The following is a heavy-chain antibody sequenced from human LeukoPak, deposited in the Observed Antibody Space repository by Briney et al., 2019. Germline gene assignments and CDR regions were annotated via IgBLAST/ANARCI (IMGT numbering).Heavy chain of an antibody. CDR2: INSDGYSI. D-gene: IGHD3-22*01. J-gene: IGHJ4*02. CDR3: AKVAPGLTYYYDSSGYFPFDY. V-gene: IGHV3-74*01. CDR1: GFTFSSYW. Sequence: GGSLRLSCAASGFTFSSYWMHWVRQAPGKGLVWLSRINSDGYSISYADSVKGRFTISRDNSKNTLYLQMNSLRAEDTAVYYCAKVAPGLTYYYDSSGYFPFDYWGQGTLVTVSS.